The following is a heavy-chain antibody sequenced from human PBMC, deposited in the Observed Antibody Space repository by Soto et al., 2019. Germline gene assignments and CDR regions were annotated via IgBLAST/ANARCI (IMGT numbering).Heavy chain of an antibody. Sequence: GASVKVSCKASGVTFSSYAISWVRQAPGQGLEWMGGIIPIFGTANYAQKFQGRVTITADKSTSTAYMELSSLRSEDTAVYYCARVLTDIVVVPAAIGSLDYYYGMDVWGQGTTVTV. J-gene: IGHJ6*02. CDR3: ARVLTDIVVVPAAIGSLDYYYGMDV. V-gene: IGHV1-69*06. CDR2: IIPIFGTA. CDR1: GVTFSSYA. D-gene: IGHD2-2*02.